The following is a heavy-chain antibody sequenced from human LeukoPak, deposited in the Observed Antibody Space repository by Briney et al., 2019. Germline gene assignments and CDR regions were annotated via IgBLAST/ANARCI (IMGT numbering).Heavy chain of an antibody. CDR2: INHSGST. Sequence: SETLSLTCAVYGGSFSGYYWSWIRQPPGKGLEWIGEINHSGSTNYNPSLKSRVTISVDTSKNQFSLKLSSVTAADTAVYYCARGLPITGTTSGMDVWGQGTTVTVSS. D-gene: IGHD1-7*01. J-gene: IGHJ6*02. CDR1: GGSFSGYY. V-gene: IGHV4-34*01. CDR3: ARGLPITGTTSGMDV.